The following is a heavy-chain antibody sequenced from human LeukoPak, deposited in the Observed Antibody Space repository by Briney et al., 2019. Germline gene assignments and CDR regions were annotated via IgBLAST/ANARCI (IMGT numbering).Heavy chain of an antibody. Sequence: PGGSLRLSCAASGFTFSSYAMSWVRQAPGKGLEWVSSISSSSSSYIYYADSVKGRFTISRDNAKNSLYLQMNSLRAEDTAVYYCARDKGSSGSMYYFDYWGQGTLVTVSS. J-gene: IGHJ4*02. D-gene: IGHD3-22*01. CDR2: ISSSSSSYI. CDR3: ARDKGSSGSMYYFDY. V-gene: IGHV3-21*01. CDR1: GFTFSSYA.